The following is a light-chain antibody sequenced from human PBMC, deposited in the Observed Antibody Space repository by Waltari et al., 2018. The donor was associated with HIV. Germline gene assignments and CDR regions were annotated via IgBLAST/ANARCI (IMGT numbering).Light chain of an antibody. Sequence: SYVLAQPPSVSVAPGKTAKMTCVGNNIGTKSVRWDQQKPDQALVLVIYYNADRPYAIPERFSVANSGTTATLTIYRGEAGDEADYYGHVWVTISDHVVFGGGSNLTVL. CDR2: YNA. J-gene: IGLJ2*01. V-gene: IGLV3-21*04. CDR1: NIGTKS. CDR3: HVWVTISDHVV.